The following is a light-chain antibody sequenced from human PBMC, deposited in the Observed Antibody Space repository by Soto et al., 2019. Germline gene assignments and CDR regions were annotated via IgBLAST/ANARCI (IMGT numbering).Light chain of an antibody. V-gene: IGKV3-15*01. J-gene: IGKJ5*01. Sequence: EILMTQSPATLSVSPGERATLSCRASQSVSSNLAWYQQKPGQAPRLLIYGASTRDTGIPARFSGRGSGTEFTLTLSRLQSEDFEVYYCQQYNNWLSTFGQGARLEIK. CDR2: GAS. CDR3: QQYNNWLST. CDR1: QSVSSN.